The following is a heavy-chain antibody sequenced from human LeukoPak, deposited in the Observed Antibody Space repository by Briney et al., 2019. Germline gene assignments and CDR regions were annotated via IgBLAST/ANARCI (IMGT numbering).Heavy chain of an antibody. CDR3: ARVGVAGFDY. V-gene: IGHV3-7*03. J-gene: IGHJ4*02. CDR2: IKEDVSDK. D-gene: IGHD3-3*01. Sequence: GGSLRLSCAASGFTIDDYWMSWVRQAPGNGLEWVANIKEDVSDKYYVDSVKGRFTISRDNAKNSLYLQISRLRAEDTAVYYCARVGVAGFDYWGQGILVTASS. CDR1: GFTIDDYW.